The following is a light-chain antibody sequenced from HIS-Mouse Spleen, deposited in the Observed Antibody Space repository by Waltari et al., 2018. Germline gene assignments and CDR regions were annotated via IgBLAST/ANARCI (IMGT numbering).Light chain of an antibody. CDR3: QQSYSTLGIT. V-gene: IGKV1-39*01. CDR1: QSISSY. J-gene: IGKJ5*01. CDR2: ASS. Sequence: DIQMTQSPSSLSASVGDRVTITCRASQSISSYLNWYPQKPGKAPKLPIYASSSLQSGVPSRFSGSGSGTDFTLTISSLQPEDFATYYCQQSYSTLGITFGQGTRLEIK.